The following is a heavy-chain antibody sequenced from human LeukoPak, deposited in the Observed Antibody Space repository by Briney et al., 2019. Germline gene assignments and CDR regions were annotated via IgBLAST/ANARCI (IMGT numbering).Heavy chain of an antibody. Sequence: RRSLRLSCAASGFTFSIYWMSWVRQAPGEGLGWVANIKQDGSEEYYVDSVKGRFTTSRDNATNSMSLQMTSLRAEDTAVYYCTRSIKEYYYDNSGAHYFDYWGQGTLVTVSS. CDR1: GFTFSIYW. J-gene: IGHJ4*02. D-gene: IGHD3-22*01. CDR3: TRSIKEYYYDNSGAHYFDY. V-gene: IGHV3-7*01. CDR2: IKQDGSEE.